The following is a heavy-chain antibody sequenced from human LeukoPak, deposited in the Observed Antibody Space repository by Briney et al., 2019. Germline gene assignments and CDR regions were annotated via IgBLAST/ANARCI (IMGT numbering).Heavy chain of an antibody. V-gene: IGHV3-21*01. CDR3: AGLLWFGAHYYYMDV. CDR1: GFTFNRYS. CDR2: ISSSSSYI. Sequence: GGSLRLSCAASGFTFNRYSMNWVRQAPGKGLEWVSSISSSSSYIYYADSVKGRFTISRDNAKNSLYLQMNSLRAEDTAVYYCAGLLWFGAHYYYMDVWGKGTTVTVSS. D-gene: IGHD3-10*01. J-gene: IGHJ6*03.